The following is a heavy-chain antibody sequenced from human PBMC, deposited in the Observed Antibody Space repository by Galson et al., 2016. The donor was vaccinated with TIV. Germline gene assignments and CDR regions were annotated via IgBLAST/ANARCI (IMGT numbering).Heavy chain of an antibody. V-gene: IGHV4-61*02. J-gene: IGHJ3*02. CDR1: GASIRGGNYY. Sequence: TLSLTCTVSGASIRGGNYYWSWIRQSAGKGLEWIGRFYSSGNSDYKPSLRRRVTISGDKSKNQVPLKLSSVTAADTAVYYCARASSSGWDNGDDAFDKWGQGTMVTVSS. D-gene: IGHD6-19*01. CDR2: FYSSGNS. CDR3: ARASSSGWDNGDDAFDK.